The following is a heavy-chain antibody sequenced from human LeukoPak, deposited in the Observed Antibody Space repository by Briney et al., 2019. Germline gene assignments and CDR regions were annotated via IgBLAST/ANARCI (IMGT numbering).Heavy chain of an antibody. Sequence: PGGSLRLSCAASGFTFANYAMSWVRQAPGKGLEWVSSVSGSGGETHSTDSVRGRFTTSRENAKNSLYLQMNSLRVGDTAVYYCARGRGWGTFDIWGQGTMVTVSS. CDR1: GFTFANYA. D-gene: IGHD3-10*01. V-gene: IGHV3-23*01. CDR2: VSGSGGET. J-gene: IGHJ3*02. CDR3: ARGRGWGTFDI.